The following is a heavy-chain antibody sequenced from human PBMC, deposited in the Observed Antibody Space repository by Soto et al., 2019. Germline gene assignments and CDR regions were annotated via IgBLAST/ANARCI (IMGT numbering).Heavy chain of an antibody. CDR3: ARDSQYSTSWQRFDS. D-gene: IGHD6-13*01. Sequence: QVPLVQSGGELKKPGASVKVSCKASGYTFTNYAISWVRQAPGRGLEWMGWVNTYNGNPNYAQIFQGRVTMTTDTSTGTAYMELRSLKSDDSAIYYCARDSQYSTSWQRFDSWGQGTRVTVSS. J-gene: IGHJ4*02. V-gene: IGHV1-18*01. CDR2: VNTYNGNP. CDR1: GYTFTNYA.